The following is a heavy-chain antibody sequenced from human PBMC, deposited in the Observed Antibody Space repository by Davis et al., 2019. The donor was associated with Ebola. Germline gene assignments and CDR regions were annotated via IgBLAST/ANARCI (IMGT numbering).Heavy chain of an antibody. D-gene: IGHD3-9*01. J-gene: IGHJ5*02. V-gene: IGHV1-2*06. Sequence: ASVKVSCKASGYTFTGYDINWVRQAPGQGLEWMGRINPNSCGTNYAQKFQGRVTITRDTSISTAYMELSRLRSDDTAVYYCARDYDILTGSFDPWGQGTLVTVSS. CDR3: ARDYDILTGSFDP. CDR1: GYTFTGYD. CDR2: INPNSCGT.